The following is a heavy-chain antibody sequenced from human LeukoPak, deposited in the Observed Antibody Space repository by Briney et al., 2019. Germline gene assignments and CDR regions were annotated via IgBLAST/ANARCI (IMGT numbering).Heavy chain of an antibody. Sequence: NASGTLSLTCIVSGVSIRSFYWSWIRQPPGKGLEWLGYFYQSGGTNYNPSLKSRVTMSVDTSKNQVSLKMTSVTAADTAVYYCAKSFSSSWYGGRLFDSWGQGTLVIVSS. CDR2: FYQSGGT. D-gene: IGHD6-13*01. CDR1: GVSIRSFY. V-gene: IGHV4-59*01. J-gene: IGHJ4*02. CDR3: AKSFSSSWYGGRLFDS.